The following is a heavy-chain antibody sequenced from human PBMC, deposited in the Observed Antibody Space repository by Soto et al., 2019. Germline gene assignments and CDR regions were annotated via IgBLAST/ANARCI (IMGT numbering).Heavy chain of an antibody. CDR1: GYTFTSHD. CDR3: ASDMSTT. CDR2: MNPNSGHT. D-gene: IGHD2-2*01. Sequence: QVQLVQSGAEVKKPGASVKVSCKASGYTFTSHDINWMRQATGQGLEWMGWMNPNSGHTNYAQKCQGRVTMTRDTSISTAYMELTHLRSEDTAIYYCASDMSTTWGQGTLVTVSS. J-gene: IGHJ5*02. V-gene: IGHV1-8*01.